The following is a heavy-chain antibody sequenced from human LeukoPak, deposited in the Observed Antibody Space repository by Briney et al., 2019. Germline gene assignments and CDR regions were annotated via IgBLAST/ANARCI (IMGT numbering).Heavy chain of an antibody. D-gene: IGHD2-2*01. V-gene: IGHV4-34*01. CDR1: GGSFSGYY. J-gene: IGHJ3*02. CDR3: ASARIGYCSSTSCSADAFDI. Sequence: PSETLSLTCAVYGGSFSGYYWRWIRQPPGKGLEWIGEINHSGSTNYNPSLKSRVTISVDTSKNQFSLKLSSVTAADTAVYYCASARIGYCSSTSCSADAFDIWGQGTMVTVSS. CDR2: INHSGST.